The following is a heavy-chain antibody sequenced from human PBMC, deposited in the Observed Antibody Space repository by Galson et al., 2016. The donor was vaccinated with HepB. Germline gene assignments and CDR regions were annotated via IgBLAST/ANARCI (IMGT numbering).Heavy chain of an antibody. CDR3: ARGSGAGGY. D-gene: IGHD3-10*01. V-gene: IGHV1-3*01. J-gene: IGHJ4*02. Sequence: SVKVSCKASGYTFTTYAIHWVRQAPGQGLEWMGWISAGNGYTKYSQRFQGRVTFTTDTSATTAYMERSSLGSEDTAVYYCARGSGAGGYWGQGTLVTVSS. CDR2: ISAGNGYT. CDR1: GYTFTTYA.